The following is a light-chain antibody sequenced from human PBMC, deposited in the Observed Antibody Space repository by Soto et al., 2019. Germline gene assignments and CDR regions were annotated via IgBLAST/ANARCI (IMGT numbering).Light chain of an antibody. V-gene: IGKV3-15*01. CDR1: EVVTTN. CDR3: QQYSNWPPIT. Sequence: EIVVTQSPATLSVSPGERATLSCRASEVVTTNLAWYQQKPGQAPRLLIYGASTRAAGIPARFSGSGSGTQFTLTISSVQSEDFAVYYCQQYSNWPPITFGQGTRLEIK. CDR2: GAS. J-gene: IGKJ5*01.